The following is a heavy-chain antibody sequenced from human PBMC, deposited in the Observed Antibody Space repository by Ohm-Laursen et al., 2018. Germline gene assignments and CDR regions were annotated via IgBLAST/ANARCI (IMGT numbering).Heavy chain of an antibody. CDR2: ISDSGGGT. CDR3: AKGPGIGFD. V-gene: IGHV3-23*01. CDR1: GFSFSSYA. D-gene: IGHD1-26*01. Sequence: SLRLSCAASGFSFSSYAMGWVRQAPGKGLEWVSTISDSGGGTYYADSVKGRFTISRDNSKNTLYLQMNSLRAEDTAVYYCAKGPGIGFDWGQGTLVTVSS. J-gene: IGHJ4*02.